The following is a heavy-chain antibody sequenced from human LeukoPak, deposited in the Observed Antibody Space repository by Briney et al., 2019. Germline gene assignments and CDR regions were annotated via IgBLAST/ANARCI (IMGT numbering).Heavy chain of an antibody. Sequence: SETLSLTCTVSGASISSSTYYWGVIRQPPGKGLEWIGSIDHSGSTYYNPSLKSRVTISVDTSNNHFSLKLSSVSAADTAMYYCARRGGGHAFDIWGQGTMVTVSS. J-gene: IGHJ3*02. V-gene: IGHV4-39*02. D-gene: IGHD3-16*01. CDR1: GASISSSTYY. CDR3: ARRGGGHAFDI. CDR2: IDHSGST.